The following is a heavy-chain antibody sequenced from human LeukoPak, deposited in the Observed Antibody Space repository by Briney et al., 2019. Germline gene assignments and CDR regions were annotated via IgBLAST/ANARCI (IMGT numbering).Heavy chain of an antibody. V-gene: IGHV3-30*18. Sequence: GGSLRLSRAASGFTFSSYGMHWVRQAPGKGLEWVAVISYDGSNKYYADSVKGRFTISRDNSKNTLYLQMNSLRAEDTAVYYCAKDHIGGVGSYSLGFDIWGQGTMVTVSS. CDR2: ISYDGSNK. D-gene: IGHD1-26*01. CDR3: AKDHIGGVGSYSLGFDI. J-gene: IGHJ3*02. CDR1: GFTFSSYG.